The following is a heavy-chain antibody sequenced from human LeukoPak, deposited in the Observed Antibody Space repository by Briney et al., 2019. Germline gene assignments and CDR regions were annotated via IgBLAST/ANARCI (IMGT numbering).Heavy chain of an antibody. CDR1: GFTFSSYA. D-gene: IGHD2-15*01. Sequence: PGRSLRLSCAASGFTFSSYAMHWVRQAPGKGLEWVAVISYDGSNKYYADSVKGRFTISRDNSKNTLYLQMNSLRAEDTAVYYCAREGGYCSGGSCYYYYYYMDVWGKGTTVTISS. V-gene: IGHV3-30*04. CDR2: ISYDGSNK. J-gene: IGHJ6*03. CDR3: AREGGYCSGGSCYYYYYYMDV.